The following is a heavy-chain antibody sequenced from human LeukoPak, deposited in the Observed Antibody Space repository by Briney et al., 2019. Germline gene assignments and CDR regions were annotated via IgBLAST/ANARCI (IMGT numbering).Heavy chain of an antibody. Sequence: GGFLRLSCTASGFTFGDYAMSWFRQAPGKGLEWVGFIRSKAYGGTTEYAASVKGRFTISRDDSKSIAYLQMNSLKTEDTAVYYCTRVVGAIQYGRVDYWGQGTLVTVSS. CDR2: IRSKAYGGTT. D-gene: IGHD1-26*01. J-gene: IGHJ4*02. V-gene: IGHV3-49*03. CDR3: TRVVGAIQYGRVDY. CDR1: GFTFGDYA.